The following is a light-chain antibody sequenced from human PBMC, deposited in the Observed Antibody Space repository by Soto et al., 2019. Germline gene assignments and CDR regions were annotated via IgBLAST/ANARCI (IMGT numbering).Light chain of an antibody. Sequence: EIVLTQSPGTLSLSPGERATLSCRASQSVTSSYLAWYQQKPGQAPRLLIYGASTRATGIPARFSGSGSGTEFTLTISSLQSEDFAVYYCQQYNNWWTFGQGTRLEI. CDR1: QSVTSSY. CDR3: QQYNNWWT. J-gene: IGKJ5*01. V-gene: IGKV3-15*01. CDR2: GAS.